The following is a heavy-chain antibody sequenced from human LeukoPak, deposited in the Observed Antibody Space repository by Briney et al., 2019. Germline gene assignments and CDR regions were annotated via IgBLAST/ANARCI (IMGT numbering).Heavy chain of an antibody. CDR3: ARAFWYYDSSGYLYYFDY. D-gene: IGHD3-22*01. Sequence: SXTLSLTCTVSGGSISSYYWRWIRQAPGKGLEWSGYIYYSGSNNYNPSLKRGVNITVETSKNKFSLKRSWRTAADTAVYSCARAFWYYDSSGYLYYFDYWGQGTLVTVSS. CDR1: GGSISSYY. CDR2: IYYSGSN. V-gene: IGHV4-59*01. J-gene: IGHJ4*02.